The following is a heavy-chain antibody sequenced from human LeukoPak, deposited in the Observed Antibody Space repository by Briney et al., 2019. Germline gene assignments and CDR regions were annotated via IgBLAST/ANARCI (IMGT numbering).Heavy chain of an antibody. CDR3: AELGITMIGGV. D-gene: IGHD3-10*02. V-gene: IGHV3-48*03. Sequence: GGSLRLSCAASGFTFSSYEMNWVRQAPGKGLEWVSSISSSGSTIYYADSVKGRFTISRDNAKNTLYLQMNSLRAEAPSVYYCAELGITMIGGVWGKGTTVTISS. CDR2: ISSSGSTI. J-gene: IGHJ6*04. CDR1: GFTFSSYE.